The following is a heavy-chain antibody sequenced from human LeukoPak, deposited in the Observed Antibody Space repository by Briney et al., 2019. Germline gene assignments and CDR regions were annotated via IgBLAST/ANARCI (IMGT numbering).Heavy chain of an antibody. D-gene: IGHD2-2*01. CDR2: IKALNGDT. CDR3: AREGYCRSTSCFDP. J-gene: IGHJ5*02. Sequence: GSLKVSCKASGYTFTGYGISWVRQAPGQGLEWMGWIKALNGDTNYAEKLQGRVTMTTDTSTSTSYMELRSLRSDDTAVYYCAREGYCRSTSCFDPWGQGTLVTFST. V-gene: IGHV1-18*01. CDR1: GYTFTGYG.